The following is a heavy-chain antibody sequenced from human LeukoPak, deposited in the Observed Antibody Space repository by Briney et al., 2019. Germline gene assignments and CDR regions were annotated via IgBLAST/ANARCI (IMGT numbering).Heavy chain of an antibody. CDR3: ATGRDYFGSGNNDAFDI. Sequence: ASVKVSCKASGYTFTGYYMHWVRQAPGQGLEWMGWINPNSGGTNYAQKFQDWVTMTRDTSISTAYMELSRLRSDDTAVYYCATGRDYFGSGNNDAFDIWGQGTMVTVSS. V-gene: IGHV1-2*04. CDR1: GYTFTGYY. D-gene: IGHD3-10*01. CDR2: INPNSGGT. J-gene: IGHJ3*02.